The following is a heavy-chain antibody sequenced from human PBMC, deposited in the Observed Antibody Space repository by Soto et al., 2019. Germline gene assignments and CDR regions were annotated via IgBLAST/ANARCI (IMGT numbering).Heavy chain of an antibody. J-gene: IGHJ4*02. D-gene: IGHD6-13*01. V-gene: IGHV5-10-1*01. Sequence: EVQLVQSGAEVKKPGESLRISCKGSGYSFTSYWISWVRQMPGKGLEWMGRIDPSDSYTNYSPSFQGHVTISADKSISTASLQWGRLTASDTAMYYCARLQPAAGDNDLTFDYWGQGTLVTVSS. CDR3: ARLQPAAGDNDLTFDY. CDR2: IDPSDSYT. CDR1: GYSFTSYW.